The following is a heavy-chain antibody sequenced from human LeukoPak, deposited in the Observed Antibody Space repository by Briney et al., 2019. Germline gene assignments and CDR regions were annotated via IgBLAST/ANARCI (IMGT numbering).Heavy chain of an antibody. V-gene: IGHV1-2*02. CDR1: GYTFTGYY. CDR2: INPNSGGT. CDR3: VRSVAVAGTTGPGY. Sequence: ASVKVSCKASGYTFTGYYMHWVRQAPGQGLEWMGWINPNSGGTNYAQKFQGRVTMTRDTSISTAYMELSRLRSDDTAVYYCVRSVAVAGTTGPGYWGQGTLVTVSS. D-gene: IGHD6-19*01. J-gene: IGHJ4*02.